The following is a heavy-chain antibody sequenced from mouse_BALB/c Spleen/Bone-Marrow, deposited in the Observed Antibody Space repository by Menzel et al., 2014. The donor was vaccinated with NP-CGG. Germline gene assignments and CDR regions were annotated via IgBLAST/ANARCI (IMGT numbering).Heavy chain of an antibody. V-gene: IGHV1-7*01. D-gene: IGHD4-1*01. Sequence: VKVVDSGAELAKPGASVEMSCKASGYTFTSYWMHWVKQRPGQGLEWIGYINPSTGYTEYNQKFKDKATLTADKSSSTAYMQLSSLTSEDSAVYYCATGYYFDYWGQGTTLTVSS. CDR1: GYTFTSYW. CDR2: INPSTGYT. CDR3: ATGYYFDY. J-gene: IGHJ2*01.